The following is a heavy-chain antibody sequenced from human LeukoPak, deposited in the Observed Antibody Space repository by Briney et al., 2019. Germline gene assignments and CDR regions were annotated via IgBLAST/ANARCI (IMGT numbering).Heavy chain of an antibody. Sequence: GGSLRLSCAASGFTFSSYGMHWVRQAPGKGLEWVAVISYDGSNKYYADSVKGRFTISRDNSKNTLYLQMNSLRAEDTAVYYCAKGSGGSYWGQGIVVTVSS. V-gene: IGHV3-30*18. CDR1: GFTFSSYG. D-gene: IGHD1-26*01. CDR2: ISYDGSNK. CDR3: AKGSGGSY. J-gene: IGHJ4*02.